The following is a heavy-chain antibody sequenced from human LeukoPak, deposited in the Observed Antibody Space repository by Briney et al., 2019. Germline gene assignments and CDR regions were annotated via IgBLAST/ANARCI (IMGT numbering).Heavy chain of an antibody. CDR1: GFTFSSYA. J-gene: IGHJ3*02. CDR2: ISYDGSNK. Sequence: GRSLRLFCAASGFTFSSYAMHWGRQAPGKGLEWVAVISYDGSNKYYADSVKGRFTISRDNSKNTLYLQMNSLRAEDTAVYYCASGRAFDIWGQGTMVTVSS. V-gene: IGHV3-30*04. CDR3: ASGRAFDI.